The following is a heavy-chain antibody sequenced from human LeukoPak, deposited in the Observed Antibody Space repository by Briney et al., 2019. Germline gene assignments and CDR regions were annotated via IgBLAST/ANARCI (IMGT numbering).Heavy chain of an antibody. CDR3: AIIYLIVGATTFDY. CDR2: ISSSSSTI. D-gene: IGHD1-26*01. J-gene: IGHJ4*02. Sequence: GGSLRLSCAASGFTFSSYSMNWVRQAPGKGLEWVSYISSSSSTIYYADSVKGRFTISRDNAKNSLYLRMNSLRAEDTAVYYCAIIYLIVGATTFDYWGQGTLVTVSS. V-gene: IGHV3-48*01. CDR1: GFTFSSYS.